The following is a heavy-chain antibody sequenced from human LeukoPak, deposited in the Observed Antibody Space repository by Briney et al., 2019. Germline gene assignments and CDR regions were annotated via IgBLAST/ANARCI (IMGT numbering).Heavy chain of an antibody. J-gene: IGHJ6*03. CDR3: ARSGIRSWYYHYYYYMDV. D-gene: IGHD6-13*01. CDR1: GGSITNYY. V-gene: IGHV4-59*12. CDR2: SYYNGNT. Sequence: SETLSLTCTVSGGSITNYYWSWIRQPPGKGLEWIGFSYYNGNTNYNPSLKSRVTMSVDTSKNQFSLKLSSVTAADTAVYYCARSGIRSWYYHYYYYMDVWGKGTTVTISS.